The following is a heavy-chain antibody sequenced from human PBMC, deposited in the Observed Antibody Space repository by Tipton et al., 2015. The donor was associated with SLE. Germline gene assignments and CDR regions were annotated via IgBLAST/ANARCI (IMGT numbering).Heavy chain of an antibody. J-gene: IGHJ6*03. CDR2: IHPGGGGA. V-gene: IGHV1-46*01. CDR3: ARDVSSGDANYIDV. Sequence: QLVQSGAEVKKPGASMRISCMTSGYSFTGHYLHWVRQAPGQGLEWMGVIHPGGGGARYAQRFQGRVTMTGDTSTNTVYMELSSVRSEDTAIYYCARDVSSGDANYIDVWGNGTTVTVFS. CDR1: GYSFTGHY. D-gene: IGHD7-27*01.